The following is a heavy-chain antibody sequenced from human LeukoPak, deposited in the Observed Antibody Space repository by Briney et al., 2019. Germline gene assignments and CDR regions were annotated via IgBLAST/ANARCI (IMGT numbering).Heavy chain of an antibody. V-gene: IGHV3-48*03. Sequence: GGSLRLSCAASGFTFSSYEMNWVRQAPGKGLEWVSFITSSGNTMYYAASVKGRFTISRDNAKNSLYLQMNSLRADDTAVYYCARARFGYNRGPFDYWGQGILVTVSS. CDR2: ITSSGNTM. CDR3: ARARFGYNRGPFDY. CDR1: GFTFSSYE. D-gene: IGHD5-24*01. J-gene: IGHJ4*02.